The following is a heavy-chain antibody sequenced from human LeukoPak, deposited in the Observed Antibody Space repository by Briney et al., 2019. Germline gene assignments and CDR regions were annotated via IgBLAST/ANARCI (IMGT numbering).Heavy chain of an antibody. CDR1: GFTFSNAW. CDR3: AKRPVAQVAGSRFDY. D-gene: IGHD6-19*01. CDR2: ISSGGTT. J-gene: IGHJ4*02. Sequence: GGSLRLSCAASGFTFSNAWMSWVRQAPGKGLEWVSGISSGGTTYYADSVKGRFTISRDKSKNTLCLQMNSLRAEDTAVYYCAKRPVAQVAGSRFDYWGQGTLVTVSS. V-gene: IGHV3-23*01.